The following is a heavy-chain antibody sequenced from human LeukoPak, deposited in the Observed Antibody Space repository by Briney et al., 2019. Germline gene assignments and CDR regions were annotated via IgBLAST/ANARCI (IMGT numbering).Heavy chain of an antibody. CDR1: GFTFSSYA. CDR3: ARGPTVANRGYFDY. CDR2: ISYDGSNK. Sequence: PGGSLRLSCAASGFTFSSYAMHWVRQAPGKGLEWVAVISYDGSNKYYADSVKGRFTISRDNSKNTLYLQMNSLRAEDTAVYYCARGPTVANRGYFDYWGQGTLVTVSS. J-gene: IGHJ4*02. V-gene: IGHV3-30-3*01. D-gene: IGHD4-23*01.